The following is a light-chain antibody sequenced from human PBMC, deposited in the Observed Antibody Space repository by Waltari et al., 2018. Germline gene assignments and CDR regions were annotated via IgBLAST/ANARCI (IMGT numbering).Light chain of an antibody. CDR3: CSYAGSYTWV. V-gene: IGLV2-11*01. CDR1: SSDVGGYNY. CDR2: DAS. J-gene: IGLJ3*02. Sequence: QSALTQPRSVSGSPGQSVTISCTGTSSDVGGYNYVSWYQQHPGKPPKLMMYDASKRPAGVPDRFSGSKSGSTASLTISGLQAEDEADYYCCSYAGSYTWVFGGGTKLTVL.